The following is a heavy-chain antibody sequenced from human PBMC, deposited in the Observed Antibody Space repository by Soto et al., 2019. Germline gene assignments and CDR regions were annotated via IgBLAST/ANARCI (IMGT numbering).Heavy chain of an antibody. CDR1: GYTFTSYY. CDR2: INPSGGST. V-gene: IGHV1-46*01. D-gene: IGHD5-18*01. Sequence: ASVKVSCKASGYTFTSYYMHWVRQAPGQGLEWMGIINPSGGSTSYAQKFQGRVTMTRDTSTSTVYMELSSLRSEDTAVYYCARDSSVDTAIPEGSWKDVWGQGTTVTVSS. CDR3: ARDSSVDTAIPEGSWKDV. J-gene: IGHJ6*02.